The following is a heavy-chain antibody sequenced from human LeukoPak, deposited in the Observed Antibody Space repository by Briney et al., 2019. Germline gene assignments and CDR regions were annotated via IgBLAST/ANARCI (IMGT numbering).Heavy chain of an antibody. CDR3: ARRYCGGDCTFDWFDP. Sequence: SETLSLTCTVSGGSISSSGYYWGWIRQPPGTGLEWIGSIYYSGSTYYNPSLKSRVTISVDTSKNQFSLKLSSVTAADTAVYYCARRYCGGDCTFDWFDPWGQGTLVTVSS. J-gene: IGHJ5*02. CDR1: GGSISSSGYY. V-gene: IGHV4-39*01. D-gene: IGHD2-21*02. CDR2: IYYSGST.